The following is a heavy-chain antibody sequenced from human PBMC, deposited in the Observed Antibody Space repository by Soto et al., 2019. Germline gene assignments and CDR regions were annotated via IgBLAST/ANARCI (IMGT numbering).Heavy chain of an antibody. CDR2: IYWDDTK. CDR3: AHAYGGRSLY. Sequence: QITLKESGPTLVKPTQTLTLTCTFSGFSLPTDRVGVGWIRQPPGKALEWLAVIYWDDTKTYRPSLKSRLTITKDTSHNQVALTMTHMDPVDTATYYCAHAYGGRSLYWGQGTLVTVSS. CDR1: GFSLPTDRVG. D-gene: IGHD1-26*01. V-gene: IGHV2-5*02. J-gene: IGHJ4*02.